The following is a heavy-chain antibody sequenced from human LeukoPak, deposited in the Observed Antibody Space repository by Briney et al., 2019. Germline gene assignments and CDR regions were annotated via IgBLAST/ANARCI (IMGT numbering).Heavy chain of an antibody. Sequence: GGSLRLSCAASGLTISSYSMNWVRQAPGKGLQWVSYISSSSSTIYYADSVKGRFTISRDNFKDTLYLQMNSLRAEDTAVYYCVKDSDELIAAVYNWFDPWGQGTQVTVSS. CDR2: ISSSSSTI. J-gene: IGHJ5*02. CDR1: GLTISSYS. CDR3: VKDSDELIAAVYNWFDP. D-gene: IGHD6-13*01. V-gene: IGHV3-48*01.